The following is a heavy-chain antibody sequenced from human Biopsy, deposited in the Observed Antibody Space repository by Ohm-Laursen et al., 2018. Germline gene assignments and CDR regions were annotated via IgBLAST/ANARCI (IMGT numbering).Heavy chain of an antibody. J-gene: IGHJ1*01. CDR2: NIPILGTG. CDR3: ATKLTGYFHH. D-gene: IGHD3-9*01. V-gene: IGHV1-69*06. Sequence: ASVKVSCKTPEGTFSNYGVNWVRQAPGQGLEWLGGNIPILGTGNYAQKFQDRVTVAANTSTSTATMELRSLRSDDTAVYYCATKLTGYFHHWGQGTLVIVSS. CDR1: EGTFSNYG.